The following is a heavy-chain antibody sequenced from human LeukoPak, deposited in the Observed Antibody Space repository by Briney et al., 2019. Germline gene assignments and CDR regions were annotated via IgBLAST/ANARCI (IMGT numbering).Heavy chain of an antibody. D-gene: IGHD4-17*01. Sequence: SSETLSLTCTVSGGSISSSSYYWGWIRQPPGKGLEWIGGIYRSGNTYYNPSLKSRVTISVDTSKNQFSLKLSSVTAADTAVYYCARSTTVTTQYNWFDPWGQGTLVTVSS. CDR2: IYRSGNT. J-gene: IGHJ5*02. V-gene: IGHV4-39*07. CDR3: ARSTTVTTQYNWFDP. CDR1: GGSISSSSYY.